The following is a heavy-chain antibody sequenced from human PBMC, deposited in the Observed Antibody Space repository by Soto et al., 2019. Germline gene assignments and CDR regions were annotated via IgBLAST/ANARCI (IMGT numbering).Heavy chain of an antibody. Sequence: QRQLMESGGGVVQPGRSLRLSCAASGFTFSSYSIHWVRQAPGKGLQWVALISSDGAKKHYADSVKGRFTISRDNSKNMVSLQMNSLRDEDTAVYFCAGLAYYFDYWGQGTLVTVSS. CDR3: AGLAYYFDY. CDR2: ISSDGAKK. J-gene: IGHJ4*02. V-gene: IGHV3-30-3*01. CDR1: GFTFSSYS.